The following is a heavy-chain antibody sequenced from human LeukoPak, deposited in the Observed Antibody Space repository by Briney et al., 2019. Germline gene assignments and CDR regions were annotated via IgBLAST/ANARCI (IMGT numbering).Heavy chain of an antibody. J-gene: IGHJ4*02. CDR1: GYSFTSYW. CDR2: IYPGDSDT. CDR3: ARHGTTVTTPFDY. Sequence: GESLKISWKGSGYSFTSYWIGWVRQMPGKGLEWMGIIYPGDSDTRYSPSFQGQVTISADKSISTAYLQWSSLKASDTAMYYCARHGTTVTTPFDYWGQGTLVTVSS. V-gene: IGHV5-51*01. D-gene: IGHD4-17*01.